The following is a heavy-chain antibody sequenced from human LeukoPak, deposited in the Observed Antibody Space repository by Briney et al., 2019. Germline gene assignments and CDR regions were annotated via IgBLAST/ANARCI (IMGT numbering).Heavy chain of an antibody. CDR3: ARRQVVAYNWFDP. D-gene: IGHD2-15*01. J-gene: IGHJ5*02. V-gene: IGHV4-59*08. Sequence: PSETLSLTCTVSGGSISSYYWSWIRQPPGKGLEWIGYIYYSGSTNYNPSLKSRVTISVDTSKNQFSLKLSSVTAADTAVYYCARRQVVAYNWFDPWGQGTLVTVSS. CDR2: IYYSGST. CDR1: GGSISSYY.